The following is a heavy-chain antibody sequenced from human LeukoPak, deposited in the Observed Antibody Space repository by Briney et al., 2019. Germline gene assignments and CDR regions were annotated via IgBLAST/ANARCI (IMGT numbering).Heavy chain of an antibody. CDR2: IDPSDSYT. V-gene: IGHV5-10-1*01. J-gene: IGHJ4*02. CDR1: GYSFTSYW. D-gene: IGHD3-10*01. CDR3: ARPSVDGSGSYPY. Sequence: GESLRISCKSSGYSFTSYWISWVRQMPGKGLEWMGRIDPSDSYTNYSPSFQGHVTISADKSISAAYLQWSSLKASDAAMFYCARPSVDGSGSYPYWGQGTLVTVSS.